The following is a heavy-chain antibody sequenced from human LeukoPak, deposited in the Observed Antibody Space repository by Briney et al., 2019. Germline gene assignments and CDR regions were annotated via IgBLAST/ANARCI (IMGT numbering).Heavy chain of an antibody. CDR2: ISGSGGST. Sequence: GRSLRLSCAASGFTFSSYSMNWVRQAPGKGLEWVSGISGSGGSTYYADSVKGRFTISRDNSKNTLYLQMNSLRAEDTAVYYCAKDGREWPRSLDYWGRGTLVTVSS. CDR3: AKDGREWPRSLDY. V-gene: IGHV3-23*01. D-gene: IGHD5-12*01. CDR1: GFTFSSYS. J-gene: IGHJ4*02.